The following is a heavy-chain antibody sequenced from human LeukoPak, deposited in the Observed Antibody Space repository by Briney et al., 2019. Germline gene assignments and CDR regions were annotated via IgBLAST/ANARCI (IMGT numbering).Heavy chain of an antibody. CDR3: ARPIAAADTTFDY. V-gene: IGHV3-11*06. Sequence: GGSLRLSCAASGLTFNNYAMSWVRQAPGKGLEWVSYISSSSSYTNYEDSVKGRFTISRDNAKNSLYLQMNSLRAEDTAVYYCARPIAAADTTFDYWGQGTLVTVSS. CDR2: ISSSSSYT. CDR1: GLTFNNYA. D-gene: IGHD6-13*01. J-gene: IGHJ4*02.